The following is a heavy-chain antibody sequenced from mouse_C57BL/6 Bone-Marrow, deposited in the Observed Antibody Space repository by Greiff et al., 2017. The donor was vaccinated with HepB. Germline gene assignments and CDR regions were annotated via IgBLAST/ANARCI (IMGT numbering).Heavy chain of an antibody. V-gene: IGHV5-12*01. CDR3: ARRANYYGSSLDY. D-gene: IGHD1-1*01. CDR1: GFTFSDYY. J-gene: IGHJ2*01. CDR2: ISNGGGST. Sequence: EVQRVESGGGLVQPGGSLKLSCAASGFTFSDYYMYWVRQTPEKRLEWVAYISNGGGSTYYPDTVKGRFTISRDNAKNTLYLQMSRLKSEDTAMYYCARRANYYGSSLDYWGQGTTLTVSS.